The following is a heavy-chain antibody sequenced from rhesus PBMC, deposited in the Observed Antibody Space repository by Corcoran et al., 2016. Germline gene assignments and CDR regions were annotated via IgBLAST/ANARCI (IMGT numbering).Heavy chain of an antibody. CDR1: GGSISSRNW. D-gene: IGHD3-9*01. CDR3: ARDVYGNYFDY. CDR2: ISGSSGST. Sequence: QVQLQESGPGLVKPSETLSLTCAVSGGSISSRNWWSWIRQPPGKGLELIGYISGSSGSTYYNPSLKRRVTISTDTSKNQFSLKLSSVTAADTAVYYCARDVYGNYFDYWGQGVLVTVSS. J-gene: IGHJ4*01. V-gene: IGHV4-65*01.